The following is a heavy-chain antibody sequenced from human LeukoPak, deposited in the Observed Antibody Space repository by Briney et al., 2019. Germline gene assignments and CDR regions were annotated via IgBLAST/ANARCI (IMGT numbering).Heavy chain of an antibody. CDR1: GFIFSSYV. V-gene: IGHV3-23*01. CDR3: AKLNLGEMAYFDS. CDR2: ISVGGGDT. D-gene: IGHD3-16*01. Sequence: GGSLRLSCAASGFIFSSYVMGWVGQAPGKGLEGVSGISVGGGDTFASDSVKGRFTITREHSKNTLYLQMTGLRVEDTAVYFCAKLNLGEMAYFDSWGQGTLVTVSS. J-gene: IGHJ4*02.